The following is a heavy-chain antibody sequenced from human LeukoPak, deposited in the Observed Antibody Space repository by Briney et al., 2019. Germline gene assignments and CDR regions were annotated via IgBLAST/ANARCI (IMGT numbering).Heavy chain of an antibody. CDR3: ARIRRDGYNGAGYFDY. CDR1: GFTFSSYG. CDR2: IWYDGSNK. V-gene: IGHV3-33*01. Sequence: PGRSLRLSCAASGFTFSSYGMHWVRQAPGKGLEWVAVIWYDGSNKYYADSVKGRFTISRDNSKNTLYLQMNSLRAEDTAVYYCARIRRDGYNGAGYFDYWGQGTLVTVSS. D-gene: IGHD5-24*01. J-gene: IGHJ4*02.